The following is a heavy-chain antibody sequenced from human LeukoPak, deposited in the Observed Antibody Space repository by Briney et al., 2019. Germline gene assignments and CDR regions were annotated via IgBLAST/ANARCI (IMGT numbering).Heavy chain of an antibody. CDR3: ARNIQQMVRGVGDAFDI. Sequence: ASVKVSCKASGYTFTSYGISWVRQAPGQGLEWMGWISAYNGNTNYAQKLQGRVTMTTDTSTSTAYMELRSLRSDDTAVYYCARNIQQMVRGVGDAFDIWGQGTMVTVSS. CDR1: GYTFTSYG. J-gene: IGHJ3*02. CDR2: ISAYNGNT. D-gene: IGHD3-10*01. V-gene: IGHV1-18*01.